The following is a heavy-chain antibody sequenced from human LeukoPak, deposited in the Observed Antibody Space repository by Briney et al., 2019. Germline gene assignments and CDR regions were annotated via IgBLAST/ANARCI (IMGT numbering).Heavy chain of an antibody. D-gene: IGHD2-15*01. CDR1: GDGVSSNSAA. V-gene: IGHV6-1*01. J-gene: IGHJ4*02. Sequence: SQTLSLTCVISGDGVSSNSAAWNWIRQSPSRGLEWLGRTYYRSKWYNDYAVSVRSRITIDPDTSKNQFSLQLNSVTPEDTAVYYCAKDCGTGPFACSHWGQGTLVTVSS. CDR2: TYYRSKWYN. CDR3: AKDCGTGPFACSH.